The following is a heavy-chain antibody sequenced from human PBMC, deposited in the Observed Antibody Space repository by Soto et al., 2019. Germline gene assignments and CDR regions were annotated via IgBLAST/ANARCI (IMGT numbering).Heavy chain of an antibody. CDR1: GYSFTSYW. Sequence: GESLKISCKGSGYSFTSYWIGWVRQMPGKGLEWMGIIYPGDSDTRYSPSFQGQVTISADKSISTAYLQWSSLKASDTAMYYCARDAGGYSYGYQPIHYYYGMAVWAQGTTVTVSS. D-gene: IGHD5-18*01. J-gene: IGHJ6*02. CDR3: ARDAGGYSYGYQPIHYYYGMAV. CDR2: IYPGDSDT. V-gene: IGHV5-51*01.